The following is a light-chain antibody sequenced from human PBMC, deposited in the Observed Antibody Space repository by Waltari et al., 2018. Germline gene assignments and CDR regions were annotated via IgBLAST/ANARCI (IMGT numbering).Light chain of an antibody. J-gene: IGKJ4*01. Sequence: IQMTQFPSTLSASVGARVTITCRASQDIITWLAWYQQKPGKAPKLLIFKASSLESGVPSRFSGSGSGTEFTLTISSLQPDDFATYYCQQYNSYSTTFGGGTKVEVK. CDR2: KAS. V-gene: IGKV1-5*03. CDR1: QDIITW. CDR3: QQYNSYSTT.